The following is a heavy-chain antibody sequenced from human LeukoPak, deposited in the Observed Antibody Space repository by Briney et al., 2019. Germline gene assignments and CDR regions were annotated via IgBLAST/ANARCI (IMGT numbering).Heavy chain of an antibody. D-gene: IGHD5-12*01. CDR2: MNPNSGNT. CDR1: GYTFTSYD. Sequence: ASVKVSCKASGYTFTSYDINWVRQATGQGLEWMGWMNPNSGNTGYAQKFQGRVTMTRNTSISTAYMELSSLRSEDTAVYYCAAFRRSRRGYSGYDTSGHYYYYMDVWGKGTTVTISS. J-gene: IGHJ6*03. CDR3: AAFRRSRRGYSGYDTSGHYYYYMDV. V-gene: IGHV1-8*01.